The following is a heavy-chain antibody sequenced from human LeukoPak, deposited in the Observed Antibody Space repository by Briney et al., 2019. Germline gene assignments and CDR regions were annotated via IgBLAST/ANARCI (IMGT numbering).Heavy chain of an antibody. CDR3: ARRRGDYGVGELDY. CDR1: GGSISSYY. CDR2: IYYSGST. Sequence: SETLSLTCTVSGGSISSYYWNWIRQPPGKGLEWIGSIYYSGSTNYNPYLKSRVTISVDTSKNQFSLKLSSVTAADTAVYYCARRRGDYGVGELDYWGQGTLVTVSS. V-gene: IGHV4-59*08. D-gene: IGHD4/OR15-4a*01. J-gene: IGHJ4*02.